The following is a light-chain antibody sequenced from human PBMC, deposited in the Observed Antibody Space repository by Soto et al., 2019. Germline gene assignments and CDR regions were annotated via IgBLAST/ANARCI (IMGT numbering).Light chain of an antibody. V-gene: IGKV3-11*01. CDR1: QSVNIY. J-gene: IGKJ4*01. CDR3: QHRDNWPPRAA. Sequence: EIVLTQSPATLSLSPGEIATLSCKASQSVNIYLAWYQQKPGQAPRLLIYDTSDRATGVPARFSGSGSGTDFTLTISILESEDVAVYYCQHRDNWPPRAAFGGGTKVEVK. CDR2: DTS.